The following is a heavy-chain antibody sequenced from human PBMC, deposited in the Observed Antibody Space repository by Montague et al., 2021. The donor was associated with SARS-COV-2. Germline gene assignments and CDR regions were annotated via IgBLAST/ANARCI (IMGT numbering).Heavy chain of an antibody. CDR2: THYSGST. CDR1: GASMSSDY. D-gene: IGHD3-9*01. CDR3: ARGRGFDWLGLDAYYFDY. J-gene: IGHJ4*02. Sequence: SETLSLTCTVSGASMSSDYWTWIRQPPGKGLEWIGCTHYSGSTDYNPSLKSRVTISVDTSRTQFSLRLTSMSAAYTAVYYCARGRGFDWLGLDAYYFDYWGQGALVAVSS. V-gene: IGHV4-59*01.